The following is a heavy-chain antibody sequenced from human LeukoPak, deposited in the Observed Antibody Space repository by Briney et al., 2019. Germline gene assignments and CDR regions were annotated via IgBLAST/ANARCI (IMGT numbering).Heavy chain of an antibody. CDR3: ARLSKERGRGYIYGEHVFYYYYMDV. CDR2: IYYSGST. V-gene: IGHV4-59*04. Sequence: SETLSLTCTVSGGSISSYYWSWIRQPAGKGLEWIGSIYYSGSTYYNPSLKSRVTISVDTSKNQFSLKLNSVTAADTALYYCARLSKERGRGYIYGEHVFYYYYMDVWGNGTAVTISS. D-gene: IGHD5-18*01. J-gene: IGHJ6*03. CDR1: GGSISSYY.